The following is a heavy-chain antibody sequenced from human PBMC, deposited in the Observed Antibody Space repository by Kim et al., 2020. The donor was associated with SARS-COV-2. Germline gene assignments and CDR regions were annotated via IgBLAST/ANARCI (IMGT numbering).Heavy chain of an antibody. J-gene: IGHJ4*02. CDR2: ISGSGGST. Sequence: GGSLRLSCAASGFTFSNYAMSWVRQAPVKGLEWVSGISGSGGSTYYADSVKGRFTISRDNSKNTLDLQMNSLRAEDTAVYYCAKDEGSITVASTGGFDYWGQGTLVTVSS. CDR1: GFTFSNYA. CDR3: AKDEGSITVASTGGFDY. V-gene: IGHV3-23*01. D-gene: IGHD6-19*01.